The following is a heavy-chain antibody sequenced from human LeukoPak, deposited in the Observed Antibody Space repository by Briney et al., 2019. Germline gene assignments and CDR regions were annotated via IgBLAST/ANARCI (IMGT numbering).Heavy chain of an antibody. CDR1: GFTFSSYA. Sequence: GGSLRLSCAASGFTFSSYAMHWVRQAPGKGLEWVVVISYDGSNKYYADSVKGRFTISRDNSKNTLYLQMNSLRAEDTAVYYCARDRKVGAYYFDYWGQGTLVTVSS. CDR3: ARDRKVGAYYFDY. CDR2: ISYDGSNK. J-gene: IGHJ4*02. D-gene: IGHD1-26*01. V-gene: IGHV3-30-3*01.